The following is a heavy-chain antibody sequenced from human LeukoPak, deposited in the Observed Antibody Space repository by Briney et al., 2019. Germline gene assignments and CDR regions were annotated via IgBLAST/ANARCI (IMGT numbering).Heavy chain of an antibody. J-gene: IGHJ4*02. Sequence: PGGSLRLSCAASGFTFSSYGMSWVRQAPGKGLEWVAFIRYDGSNKYYADSVKGRFTISRDNSKNTLYLQMNSLRAEDTAVYYCAKDHRAYCGGDCVDFDYWGQGTLVTVSS. CDR3: AKDHRAYCGGDCVDFDY. V-gene: IGHV3-30*02. CDR1: GFTFSSYG. CDR2: IRYDGSNK. D-gene: IGHD2-21*02.